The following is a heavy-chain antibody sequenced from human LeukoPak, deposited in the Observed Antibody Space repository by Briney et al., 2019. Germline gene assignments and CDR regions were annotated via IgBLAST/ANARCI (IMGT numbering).Heavy chain of an antibody. CDR1: GGSISSSYYY. Sequence: SETLSLTCTVSGGSISSSYYYWGWIRQPPGKGLEWIGEINHSGSTNYNPSLKSRVTISVDTSKNQFSLKLSSVTAADTAVYYCARGDYDFWSGYHFDYWGQGTLVTVSS. D-gene: IGHD3-3*01. J-gene: IGHJ4*02. V-gene: IGHV4-39*07. CDR3: ARGDYDFWSGYHFDY. CDR2: INHSGST.